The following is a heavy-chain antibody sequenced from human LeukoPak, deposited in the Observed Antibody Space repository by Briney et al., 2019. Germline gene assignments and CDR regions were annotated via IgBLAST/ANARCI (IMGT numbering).Heavy chain of an antibody. D-gene: IGHD1-26*01. J-gene: IGHJ4*02. CDR2: ISGSSSYI. V-gene: IGHV3-21*01. CDR1: GDSISTSS. CDR3: ARDLLGWELHYFDY. Sequence: PSETLSLTCSVSGDSISTSSSYWGWIRQPPGKGLEWVSSISGSSSYIYYADSVKGRFSISRDNAKNSLYLQMNSLRAEDTAVYYCARDLLGWELHYFDYWGQGTLVTVSS.